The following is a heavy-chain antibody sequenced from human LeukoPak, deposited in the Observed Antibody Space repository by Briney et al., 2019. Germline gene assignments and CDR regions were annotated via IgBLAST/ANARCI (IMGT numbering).Heavy chain of an antibody. D-gene: IGHD3-3*01. Sequence: ASVKVSCKASGYTFTCYYMHWVRQAPGQGLEWMGWINPNSGGTNYAQKFQGRVTMTRDTSISTAYMELSRLRSDDTAVYYCARFWSGPNWFDPWGQGTLVTVSS. CDR3: ARFWSGPNWFDP. V-gene: IGHV1-2*02. CDR1: GYTFTCYY. J-gene: IGHJ5*02. CDR2: INPNSGGT.